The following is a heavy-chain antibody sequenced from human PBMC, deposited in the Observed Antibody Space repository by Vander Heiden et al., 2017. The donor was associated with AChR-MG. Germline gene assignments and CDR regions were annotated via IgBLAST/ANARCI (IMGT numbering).Heavy chain of an antibody. CDR1: GINFSGYV. V-gene: IGHV3-23*01. D-gene: IGHD4-17*01. CDR3: AKDPNGDYIGAFDF. J-gene: IGHJ3*01. Sequence: EVQMSAFGGGLAQPGGSLRLSCAGSGINFSGYVMTWVRPAPGKGLEWVAAITGSGGNTRYADSVKGRFTISRDNSKTTLYLQMNSLRADDTAVYYCAKDPNGDYIGAFDFWGQGTVVTVSS. CDR2: ITGSGGNT.